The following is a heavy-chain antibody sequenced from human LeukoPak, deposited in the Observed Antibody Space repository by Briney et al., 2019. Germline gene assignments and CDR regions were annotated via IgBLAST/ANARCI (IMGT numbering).Heavy chain of an antibody. CDR2: ISGSGADT. V-gene: IGHV3-23*01. J-gene: IGHJ4*02. CDR1: GFTFSNYA. D-gene: IGHD3-10*01. CDR3: ARWFGEPPNFDY. Sequence: GGSLRLSCAASGFTFSNYAVSWVRRASGKGLEWVSSISGSGADTFYAGSVKGRFSISRDNSNKRVFLQMNSLRAEDTAMYYCARWFGEPPNFDYWGQGTLVTVSS.